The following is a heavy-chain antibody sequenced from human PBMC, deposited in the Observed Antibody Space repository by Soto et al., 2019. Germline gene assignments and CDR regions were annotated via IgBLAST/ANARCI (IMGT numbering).Heavy chain of an antibody. D-gene: IGHD2-15*01. CDR1: GFTFSNYG. V-gene: IGHV3-33*01. CDR2: IWYDGSNK. J-gene: IGHJ4*02. Sequence: QVQLVESGGGVVQPGRSLRLSCAASGFTFSNYGMYWVRQAPGKGLEWVALIWYDGSNKYYADSVKGRFTISRDDSKNTLYLQMNSLRAEDTAVYHCARDLGTYPGSYFDYWGQGTLVTVSS. CDR3: ARDLGTYPGSYFDY.